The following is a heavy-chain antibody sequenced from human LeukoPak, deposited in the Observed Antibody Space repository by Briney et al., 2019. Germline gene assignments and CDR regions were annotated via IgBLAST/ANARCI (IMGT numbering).Heavy chain of an antibody. Sequence: SETLSLTCSVSGVSISSYYWSWIRQPPGKGLEWIGYIYYSGSTNYNPSLKSRVTISIDTSKNQFSLNLSSVTAADTAVYYCARQGDNVWGSYRLPFDHWGQGTLVTVSS. D-gene: IGHD3-16*02. J-gene: IGHJ4*02. CDR1: GVSISSYY. CDR3: ARQGDNVWGSYRLPFDH. CDR2: IYYSGST. V-gene: IGHV4-59*08.